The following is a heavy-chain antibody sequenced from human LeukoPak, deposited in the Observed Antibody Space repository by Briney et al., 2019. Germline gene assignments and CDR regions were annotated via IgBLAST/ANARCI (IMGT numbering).Heavy chain of an antibody. CDR2: IFHSGST. J-gene: IGHJ4*02. CDR3: VGHFTVTTDYFDY. V-gene: IGHV4-38-2*01. CDR1: GYSINSGYW. Sequence: PSETLSLTCAVSGYSINSGYWWGWIRQPPGKGLEWNGSIFHSGSTNYNPSLKSRVTISVDTSKNHFSLKLSSVTAADTAVYYCVGHFTVTTDYFDYWGQGALVTVSS. D-gene: IGHD4-17*01.